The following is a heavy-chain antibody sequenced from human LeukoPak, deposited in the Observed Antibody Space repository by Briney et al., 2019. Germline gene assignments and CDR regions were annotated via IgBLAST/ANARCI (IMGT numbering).Heavy chain of an antibody. CDR1: GLTSVSYW. D-gene: IGHD2-8*02. CDR2: IEHDGSER. J-gene: IGHJ4*02. CDR3: AAGTGWTSEY. Sequence: GGSLRLSCAASGLTSVSYWMTWVRHTPRQGREGVANIEHDGSERNYMESLKGRFTISRDNGKNLLHLQMNNLRADDTAVYYCAAGTGWTSEYWGQGILVTVSS. V-gene: IGHV3-7*03.